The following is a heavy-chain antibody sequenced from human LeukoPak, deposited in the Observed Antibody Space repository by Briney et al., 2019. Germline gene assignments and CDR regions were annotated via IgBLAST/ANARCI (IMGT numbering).Heavy chain of an antibody. CDR3: GGDRITMVRGVGHYYMDV. J-gene: IGHJ6*03. V-gene: IGHV4-59*01. D-gene: IGHD3-10*01. Sequence: WETLSLTCTVSGGSFSSYYLSWIRQPPGKGLEWIGYIYYSGTTKYNPSSESGVTILVETSKNQFSLKLISVPAADASVFYYGGDRITMVRGVGHYYMDVWGKGTTVTISS. CDR1: GGSFSSYY. CDR2: IYYSGTT.